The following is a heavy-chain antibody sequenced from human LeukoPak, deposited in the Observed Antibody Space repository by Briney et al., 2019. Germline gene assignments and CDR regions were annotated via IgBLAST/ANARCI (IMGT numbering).Heavy chain of an antibody. CDR1: GFTFSRSA. CDR2: ISGSGGHT. J-gene: IGHJ4*02. CDR3: AKDQGDYSSGWSIFDY. D-gene: IGHD6-19*01. V-gene: IGHV3-23*01. Sequence: PGGSLRLSCVGSGFTFSRSAMSWVRLAPGKGLEWVSGISGSGGHTYYTDSVKGRFTISRDNSKNTLYLQMNRLRAEDTAVYYCAKDQGDYSSGWSIFDYWGQGSLVTVSS.